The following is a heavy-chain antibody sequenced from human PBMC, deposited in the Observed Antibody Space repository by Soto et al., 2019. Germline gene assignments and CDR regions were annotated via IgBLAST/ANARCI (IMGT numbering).Heavy chain of an antibody. CDR3: ARLVGRSYYSGYYYYMDV. CDR1: GFTFSSYW. J-gene: IGHJ6*03. CDR2: IKQDGSEK. D-gene: IGHD3-10*01. V-gene: IGHV3-7*01. Sequence: GGSLRLSCAASGFTFSSYWMSWVRQAPGKGLEWVANIKQDGSEKYYVDSVKGRFTISRDNAKNSLYLQMNSLRAEDTAVYYCARLVGRSYYSGYYYYMDVWGKGTTVTVSS.